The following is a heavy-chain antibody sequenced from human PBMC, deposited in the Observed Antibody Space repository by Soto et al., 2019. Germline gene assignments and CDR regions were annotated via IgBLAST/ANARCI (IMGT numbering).Heavy chain of an antibody. V-gene: IGHV3-30*03. Sequence: QVQLVESGGGVVQPGRSLRLSCAASGLTFSRYGMHWVRQAPGKGLECVAIIPYDGSYKYYADSVKGRFTISRDNSKNTLYLQMDSLRAEDTAVYYCATLNDGGEEYWGQGTLVTVSS. CDR2: IPYDGSYK. D-gene: IGHD2-21*01. CDR1: GLTFSRYG. J-gene: IGHJ4*02. CDR3: ATLNDGGEEY.